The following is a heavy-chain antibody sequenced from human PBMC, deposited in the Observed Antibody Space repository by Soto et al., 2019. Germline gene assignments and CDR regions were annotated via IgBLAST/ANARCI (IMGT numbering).Heavy chain of an antibody. CDR2: IYYSGST. D-gene: IGHD4-17*01. J-gene: IGHJ4*02. Sequence: PPEPLPPTSTASGGSISSYYSRSIRQPPGKGLEWIGYIYYSGSTNYTPPLKSRVTISVDTSKNQFSLKLSSVTAADTAVYYCASSSTVTFYYFDYWGQGTLVTVSS. V-gene: IGHV4-59*01. CDR1: GGSISSYY. CDR3: ASSSTVTFYYFDY.